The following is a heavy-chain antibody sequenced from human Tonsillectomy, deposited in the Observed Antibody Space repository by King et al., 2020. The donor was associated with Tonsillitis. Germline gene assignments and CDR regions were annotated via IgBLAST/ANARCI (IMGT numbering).Heavy chain of an antibody. CDR3: ARGEGYCSGGSCHAWGWFDP. V-gene: IGHV1-8*01. J-gene: IGHJ5*02. Sequence: QLVQSGAEVKKPGASVKVSCKASGYTFTSYDINWVRQATGQGLEWMGWMNPNSGNTGYAQKFQGRVTITRNTSISTAYMELSSLRYEDTAVYYCARGEGYCSGGSCHAWGWFDPWGQGTLVTVSS. CDR2: MNPNSGNT. D-gene: IGHD2-15*01. CDR1: GYTFTSYD.